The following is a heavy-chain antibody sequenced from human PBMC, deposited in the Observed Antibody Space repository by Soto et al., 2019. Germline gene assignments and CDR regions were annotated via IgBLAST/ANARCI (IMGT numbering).Heavy chain of an antibody. J-gene: IGHJ5*02. D-gene: IGHD3-22*01. CDR2: IYYSGIT. V-gene: IGHV4-39*01. CDR1: GGAVSSSSYY. Sequence: SESLCLTCTVSGGAVSSSSYYWGWIRRPPGQGLEWIGSIYYSGITYYTPSLKSRVSISVDTSKNQSSLKLSSVTAADTAVYYCARHRRRYYDSGGNNYFDPWGQGTLVTV. CDR3: ARHRRRYYDSGGNNYFDP.